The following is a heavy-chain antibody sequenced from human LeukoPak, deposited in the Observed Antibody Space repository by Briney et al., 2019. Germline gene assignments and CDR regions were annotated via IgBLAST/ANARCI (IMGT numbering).Heavy chain of an antibody. CDR3: ARDHDSSGYYYPIGGWFDP. V-gene: IGHV3-30-3*01. CDR2: ISFAGSNK. D-gene: IGHD3-22*01. J-gene: IGHJ5*02. Sequence: GGSLRLSCAASGFSFSSYPMHWVRQAPGKGLEWVALISFAGSNKYYADSVKGRFTISRDNSKNTLYLQMNSLRTEDTAVYYCARDHDSSGYYYPIGGWFDPWGQGTLVTVST. CDR1: GFSFSSYP.